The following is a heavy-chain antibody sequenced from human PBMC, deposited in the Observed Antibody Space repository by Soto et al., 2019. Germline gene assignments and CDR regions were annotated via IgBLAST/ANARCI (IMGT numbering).Heavy chain of an antibody. CDR2: ISGSGGST. D-gene: IGHD1-26*01. CDR3: AKTVIKWELSCLVDY. V-gene: IGHV3-23*01. CDR1: GFTFSSHA. Sequence: PGGSLRLSCAASGFTFSSHAMSWVRQAPGKGLEWVSAISGSGGSTYYADSVKGRFTISRDNSKNTLYLQMNSLRAEDTAVYYCAKTVIKWELSCLVDYWGQGTLVTVSS. J-gene: IGHJ4*02.